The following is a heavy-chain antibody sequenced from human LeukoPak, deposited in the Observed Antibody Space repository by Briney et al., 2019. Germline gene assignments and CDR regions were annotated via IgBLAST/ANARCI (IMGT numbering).Heavy chain of an antibody. CDR2: IRSKAYGGTT. D-gene: IGHD2-15*01. CDR3: TRDSRDCSGGSCYSARGLRDDY. J-gene: IGHJ4*02. Sequence: GGSLRLSCTASGFTFGDYAMSWFRQAPGKGLEWVGFIRSKAYGGTTEYAASVKGRFTISRDDSKSIAYLQMNSLKTEDTAVYYCTRDSRDCSGGSCYSARGLRDDYWGQGTLLTVSS. V-gene: IGHV3-49*03. CDR1: GFTFGDYA.